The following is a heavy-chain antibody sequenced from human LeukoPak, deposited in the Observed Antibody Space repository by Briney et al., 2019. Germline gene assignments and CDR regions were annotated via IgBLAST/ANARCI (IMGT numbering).Heavy chain of an antibody. D-gene: IGHD1-1*01. CDR1: GFTVSSNY. CDR2: IYSGGST. CDR3: AKTRFFYNWFDP. V-gene: IGHV3-66*01. Sequence: GGSLRLSCAASGFTVSSNYMSWVRQAPGKGLEWVSVIYSGGSTYYADSVKGRFTISRDNSKNTLYLQMNSLRAEGTAVYYCAKTRFFYNWFDPWGQGTLVTVSS. J-gene: IGHJ5*02.